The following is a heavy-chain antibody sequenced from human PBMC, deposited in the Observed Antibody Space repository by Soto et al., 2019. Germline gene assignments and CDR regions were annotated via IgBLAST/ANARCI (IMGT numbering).Heavy chain of an antibody. CDR3: ATLPPRIVVVKTEIPT. J-gene: IGHJ5*02. CDR2: IYHSGST. V-gene: IGHV4-4*02. Sequence: SDTLSLTCAVSGTSISSTFWWTWVRQPPGKGLEWIGEIYHSGSTKYNPSLKSRVTISVDKSNNQFSLELRAVTAADTAVYYCATLPPRIVVVKTEIPTWGQGTLVTVSS. CDR1: GTSISSTFW. D-gene: IGHD2-15*01.